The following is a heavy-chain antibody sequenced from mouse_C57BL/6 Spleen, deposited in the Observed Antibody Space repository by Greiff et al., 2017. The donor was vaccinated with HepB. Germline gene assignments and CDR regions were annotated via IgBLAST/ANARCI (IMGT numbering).Heavy chain of an antibody. CDR3: ARIWEDAMDY. CDR1: GYSITSGYY. V-gene: IGHV3-6*01. J-gene: IGHJ4*01. Sequence: ESGPGLVKPSQSLSLTCSVTGYSITSGYYWNWIRQFPGNKLEWMGYISYDGSNNYNPSLKNRISITRDTSKNQFFLKLNSVTTEDTATYYCARIWEDAMDYWGQGTSVTVSS. D-gene: IGHD4-1*01. CDR2: ISYDGSN.